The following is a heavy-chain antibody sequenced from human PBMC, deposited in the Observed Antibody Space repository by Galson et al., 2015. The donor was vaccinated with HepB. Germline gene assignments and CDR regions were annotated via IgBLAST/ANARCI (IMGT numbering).Heavy chain of an antibody. V-gene: IGHV1-8*01. CDR3: ARGGILATYHYYYYMDV. CDR2: MNPNTGTT. Sequence: SVKVSCKASGYVFTTYEINWVRQATGQGLEWMGWMNPNTGTTGYAQNFQGRVTMTRDTSISTAYMELSSLRSDDTAVYYCARGGILATYHYYYYMDVWGKGTTVTVSS. CDR1: GYVFTTYE. D-gene: IGHD5-12*01. J-gene: IGHJ6*03.